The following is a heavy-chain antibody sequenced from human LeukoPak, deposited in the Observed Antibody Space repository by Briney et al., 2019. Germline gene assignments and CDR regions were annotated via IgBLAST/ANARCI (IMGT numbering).Heavy chain of an antibody. CDR3: ARDRCSGGSCGLDY. Sequence: PGGSLRLSCAASGFTFSSYEMNWVRQAPGKGLEWDSYISSSGSTIYYADSVKGRFTISRDNAKNSLYLQMNSLRAEDTAVYYCARDRCSGGSCGLDYWGQGTLVTVPS. J-gene: IGHJ4*02. D-gene: IGHD2-15*01. V-gene: IGHV3-48*03. CDR1: GFTFSSYE. CDR2: ISSSGSTI.